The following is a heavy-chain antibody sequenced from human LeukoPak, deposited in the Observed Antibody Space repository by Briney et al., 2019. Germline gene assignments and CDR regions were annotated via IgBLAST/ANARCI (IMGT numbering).Heavy chain of an antibody. Sequence: PGGSLRLSCAASGSTFSSYAMSWVRQAPGKGLEWDSAISGSGGSTYYADSVKGRFTISRDNSKNTLYLQMNSLRAEDTAVYYCAKDQAWVVPASNWFDPWGQGTLVTVSS. J-gene: IGHJ5*02. D-gene: IGHD2-2*01. V-gene: IGHV3-23*01. CDR3: AKDQAWVVPASNWFDP. CDR2: ISGSGGST. CDR1: GSTFSSYA.